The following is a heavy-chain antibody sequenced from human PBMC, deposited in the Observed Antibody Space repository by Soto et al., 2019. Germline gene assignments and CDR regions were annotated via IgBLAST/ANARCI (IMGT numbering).Heavy chain of an antibody. CDR2: IYYSGST. CDR3: AGEMVRGRQLAGFYY. Sequence: SETLSLPCTVSGGSISSYYWSWIRQPPGKGLEWIGYIYYSGSTNYNPSLKSRVTISVDTSKNQFSLKLSSVTAADTAVYYCAGEMVRGRQLAGFYYCGRAPLVTVSS. J-gene: IGHJ4*02. V-gene: IGHV4-59*01. CDR1: GGSISSYY. D-gene: IGHD3-10*01.